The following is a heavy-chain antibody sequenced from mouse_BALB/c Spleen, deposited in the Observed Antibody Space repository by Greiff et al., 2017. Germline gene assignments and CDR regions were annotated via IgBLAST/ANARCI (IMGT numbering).Heavy chain of an antibody. CDR3: ARHLDYDYAMDY. V-gene: IGHV5-12-2*01. J-gene: IGHJ4*01. CDR1: GFTFSSYT. D-gene: IGHD2-4*01. CDR2: ISNGGGST. Sequence: EVQRVESGGGLVQPGGSLKLSCAASGFTFSSYTMSWVRQTPEKRLEWVAYISNGGGSTYYPDTVKGRFTISRDNAKNTLYLQMSSLKSEDTAMYYCARHLDYDYAMDYWGQGTSVTVSS.